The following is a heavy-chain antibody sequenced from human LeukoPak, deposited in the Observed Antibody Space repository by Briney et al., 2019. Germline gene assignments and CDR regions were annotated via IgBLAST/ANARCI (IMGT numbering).Heavy chain of an antibody. J-gene: IGHJ4*02. CDR1: GFTFSSYA. CDR3: AKDLLRYYDSSGYRYFDY. CDR2: ISGSGGST. D-gene: IGHD3-22*01. V-gene: IGHV3-23*01. Sequence: PGGSLRLSCAASGFTFSSYAMSWVRQAPGKGLEWVSAISGSGGSTYYADSVKGRFTISRDNSKNTLYLQMNSLRAEDTAVYYCAKDLLRYYDSSGYRYFDYWGQGTLVTVSS.